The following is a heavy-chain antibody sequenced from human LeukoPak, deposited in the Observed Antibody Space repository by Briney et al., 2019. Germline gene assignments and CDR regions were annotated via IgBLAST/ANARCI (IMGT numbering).Heavy chain of an antibody. CDR3: AREMATISSDFDY. CDR1: RFTFSDYY. Sequence: PGGSLRLSCAASRFTFSDYYMSWIRQAPGKGLEWVSYISSSGSTIYYADSVKGRFTISRDNAKNSLYLQMNSLRAEDTAVYYCAREMATISSDFDYWGQGTLVTVSS. V-gene: IGHV3-11*01. CDR2: ISSSGSTI. D-gene: IGHD5-24*01. J-gene: IGHJ4*02.